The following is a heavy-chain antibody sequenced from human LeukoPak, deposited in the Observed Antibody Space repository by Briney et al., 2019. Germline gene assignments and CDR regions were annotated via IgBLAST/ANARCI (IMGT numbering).Heavy chain of an antibody. Sequence: GASVKVSCKASGGTFSSYAISWVRQAPGQGLEWMGGIIPIFGTANYAQKFQGRVTITTYESTSTAYMELSSLRSEDTAVYYCAKGARGMYYYYYMDVWGKGTTVTVSS. V-gene: IGHV1-69*05. D-gene: IGHD3-16*01. J-gene: IGHJ6*03. CDR1: GGTFSSYA. CDR3: AKGARGMYYYYYMDV. CDR2: IIPIFGTA.